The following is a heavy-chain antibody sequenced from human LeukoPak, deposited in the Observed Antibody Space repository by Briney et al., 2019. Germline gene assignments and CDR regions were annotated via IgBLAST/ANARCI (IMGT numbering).Heavy chain of an antibody. CDR1: GFTFDDYG. V-gene: IGHV3-20*04. D-gene: IGHD6-25*01. J-gene: IGHJ6*03. CDR3: ARDRGRYYMDV. CDR2: INWNGGST. Sequence: GGSLRLSCAASGFTFDDYGMSWVRQAPGKGLEWVSGINWNGGSTGYADSVKGRLTISRDNAKNSLYLQMNSLRAGDTAVYYCARDRGRYYMDVWGKGTTVTISS.